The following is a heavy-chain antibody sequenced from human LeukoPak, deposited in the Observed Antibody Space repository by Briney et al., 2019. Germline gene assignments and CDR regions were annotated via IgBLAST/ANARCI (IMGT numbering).Heavy chain of an antibody. CDR3: ARGVRSAAGYYYMDV. CDR2: INHSGST. Sequence: SETLPLTCAVYGGSFSGYYWSWIRQPPGKGLEWLGEINHSGSTNYNPSLKSRVTISVDTSKNQFSLKLSSVTAADTAVYYCARGVRSAAGYYYMDVWGKGTTVTVSS. J-gene: IGHJ6*03. CDR1: GGSFSGYY. D-gene: IGHD4-17*01. V-gene: IGHV4-34*01.